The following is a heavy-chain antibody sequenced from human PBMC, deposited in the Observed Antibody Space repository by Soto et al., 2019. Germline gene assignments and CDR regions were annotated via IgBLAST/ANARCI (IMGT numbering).Heavy chain of an antibody. J-gene: IGHJ4*02. CDR3: ARRYGSAIDY. D-gene: IGHD1-26*01. Sequence: GASVKVSCKASGYSFTSYDINWVRQATGQGLEWMGWMNPNSGNAVYAQKFQGRVTMTRNTSISTAYMELSSLRSEDTAVYYCARRYGSAIDYWGQGTLVTVSS. CDR1: GYSFTSYD. V-gene: IGHV1-8*01. CDR2: MNPNSGNA.